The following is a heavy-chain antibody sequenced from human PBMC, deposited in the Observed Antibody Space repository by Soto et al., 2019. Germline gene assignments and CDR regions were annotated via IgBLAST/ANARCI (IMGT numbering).Heavy chain of an antibody. CDR1: GYTFDDSA. V-gene: IGHV3-9*01. CDR2: ISWNSGSI. CDR3: ESPSNQVLPGHEYRHSV. Sequence: GGSRRLSCAASGYTFDDSAMHCVRHAPEKGVEWVSGISWNSGSIGYADSVKGRFTISRDNAKNSLYLQMNSLRAEEPALYYFESPSNQVLPGHEYRHSVRGQRTTDIGSS. D-gene: IGHD2-2*01. J-gene: IGHJ6*02.